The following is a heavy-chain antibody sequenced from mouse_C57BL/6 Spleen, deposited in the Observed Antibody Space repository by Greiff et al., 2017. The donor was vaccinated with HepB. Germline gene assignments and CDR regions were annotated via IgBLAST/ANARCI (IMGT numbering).Heavy chain of an antibody. CDR2: ISYDGSN. V-gene: IGHV3-6*01. CDR3: ARNYYGSSYWYFDV. J-gene: IGHJ1*03. Sequence: EVHLVESGPGLVKPSQSLSLTCSVTGYSITSGYYWTWIRQFPGNKLEWMGYISYDGSNNYNPSLKNRISITRDTSKNQFFLKLNSVTTEDTATYYCARNYYGSSYWYFDVWGTGTTVTVSS. D-gene: IGHD1-1*01. CDR1: GYSITSGYY.